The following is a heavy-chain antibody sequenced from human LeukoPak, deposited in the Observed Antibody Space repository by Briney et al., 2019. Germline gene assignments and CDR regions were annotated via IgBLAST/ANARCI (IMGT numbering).Heavy chain of an antibody. CDR3: AKGRTYFDY. J-gene: IGHJ4*02. CDR1: GFTFSSYG. Sequence: GGSLRLSCAASGFTFSSYGMHWVRQAPGKGLEWVALISYDGSNKYYADSVKGRFTFSRDNSKNTLYLQMNSLRAEDTAVYHCAKGRTYFDYWGQGTLVTVSS. V-gene: IGHV3-30*18. CDR2: ISYDGSNK.